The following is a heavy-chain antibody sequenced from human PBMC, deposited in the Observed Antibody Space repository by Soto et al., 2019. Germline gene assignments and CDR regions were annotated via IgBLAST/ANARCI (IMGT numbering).Heavy chain of an antibody. CDR2: IYYSGST. Sequence: PSETLSLTCTVSCGSISSYYWSWIRQPPGKGLEWIGYIYYSGSTNYNPSLKSRVTISVDTSKNQFSLKLSSVTAADTAVYCCARSKYYYGSGRPYYYYGMDVWGQGTTVTVSS. CDR1: CGSISSYY. J-gene: IGHJ6*02. CDR3: ARSKYYYGSGRPYYYYGMDV. D-gene: IGHD3-10*01. V-gene: IGHV4-59*01.